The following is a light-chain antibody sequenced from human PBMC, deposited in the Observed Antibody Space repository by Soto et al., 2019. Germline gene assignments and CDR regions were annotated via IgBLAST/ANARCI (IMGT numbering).Light chain of an antibody. Sequence: DIQMTQSPSTLSASVGDGVTITCRASQRISTWLAWYQQKPGKAPKLLIYDASALPRGVPSRFSGSGSRTEFTLTISSLQPDDYGTYYCQQYYDYRTFGQGTKVDIK. V-gene: IGKV1-5*01. CDR2: DAS. J-gene: IGKJ1*01. CDR1: QRISTW. CDR3: QQYYDYRT.